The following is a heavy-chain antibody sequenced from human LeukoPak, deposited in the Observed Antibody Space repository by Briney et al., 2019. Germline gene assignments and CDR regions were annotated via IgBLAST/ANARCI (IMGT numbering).Heavy chain of an antibody. Sequence: PGGSLRLSCAASGLTFSGYWMHWVRQAPGKGLVWVSRINGDGSSTSYADSVKGRFTISRDNAKNTLYLQMNSLGAEDTAVYYCARDFRYSSSPNWFDPWGQGTLVTVSS. CDR2: INGDGSST. J-gene: IGHJ5*02. D-gene: IGHD6-13*01. CDR3: ARDFRYSSSPNWFDP. V-gene: IGHV3-74*01. CDR1: GLTFSGYW.